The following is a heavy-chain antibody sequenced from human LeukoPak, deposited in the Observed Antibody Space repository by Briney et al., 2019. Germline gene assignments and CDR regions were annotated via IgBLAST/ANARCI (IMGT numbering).Heavy chain of an antibody. CDR1: GYTFTAYY. CDR2: INPNSGDT. J-gene: IGHJ4*02. CDR3: ASIGIAARRDY. Sequence: ASVKVSCKASGYTFTAYYIHWVRQAPGQGLEWMGWINPNSGDTNYAQKFQGRVTMTRDTSISTAYMELSGLKSDDTAVYCCASIGIAARRDYWGQGTLVTVSS. D-gene: IGHD6-6*01. V-gene: IGHV1-2*02.